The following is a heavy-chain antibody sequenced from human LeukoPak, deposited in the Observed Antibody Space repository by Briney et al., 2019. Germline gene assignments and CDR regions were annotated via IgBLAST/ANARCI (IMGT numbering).Heavy chain of an antibody. CDR3: ARGSMTTVVTENWFDP. J-gene: IGHJ5*02. V-gene: IGHV1-69*04. Sequence: SVKASCKASGGTFSSYAISWVRQAPGQGLEWMGRIIPILGIANYAQKFQGRVTITADKSTSTAYMELSSLRSEDTAVYYCARGSMTTVVTENWFDPWGQGTLVTVSS. CDR1: GGTFSSYA. D-gene: IGHD4-23*01. CDR2: IIPILGIA.